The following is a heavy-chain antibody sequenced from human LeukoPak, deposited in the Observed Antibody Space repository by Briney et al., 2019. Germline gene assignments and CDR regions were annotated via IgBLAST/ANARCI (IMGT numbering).Heavy chain of an antibody. CDR3: AKDGFGDYASHYYYYYMDV. Sequence: GGSLRLSCAASGFTFSSYWMYWVRQDPGKGLEWVSYISSRGSTIYYADSVKGRFTISRDNAKNSVYLQMISLRAEDTAVYYCAKDGFGDYASHYYYYYMDVWGKGTTVTISS. J-gene: IGHJ6*03. CDR2: ISSRGSTI. CDR1: GFTFSSYW. D-gene: IGHD4-17*01. V-gene: IGHV3-48*04.